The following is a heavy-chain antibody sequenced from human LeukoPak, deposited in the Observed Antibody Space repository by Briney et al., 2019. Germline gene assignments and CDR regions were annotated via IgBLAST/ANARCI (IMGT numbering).Heavy chain of an antibody. Sequence: GASVKVSCKASGYTFTSYDINWVRQATGQGLEWMGWMSPNSGNTGYAQKFQGRVTITRNTSISTAYMELSSLRSEDTAVYYCARARRDGYNLFGYWGQGTLVTASS. CDR3: ARARRDGYNLFGY. J-gene: IGHJ4*02. CDR1: GYTFTSYD. CDR2: MSPNSGNT. V-gene: IGHV1-8*03. D-gene: IGHD5-24*01.